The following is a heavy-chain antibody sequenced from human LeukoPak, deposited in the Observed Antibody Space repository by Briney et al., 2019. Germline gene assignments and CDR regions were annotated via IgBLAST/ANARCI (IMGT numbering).Heavy chain of an antibody. CDR2: ISSISSSST. D-gene: IGHD1-26*01. J-gene: IGHJ4*02. CDR3: TRGMGYSNPYYFDY. Sequence: QPGGSLRLSCAASGFTFSSYSMNWVRQAPGKGLEWVSYISSISSSSTYYADSVKGRFTISRDNAKNSLYLQMNSLRAEDTAFYYCTRGMGYSNPYYFDYWGQGTLLTVSS. CDR1: GFTFSSYS. V-gene: IGHV3-48*04.